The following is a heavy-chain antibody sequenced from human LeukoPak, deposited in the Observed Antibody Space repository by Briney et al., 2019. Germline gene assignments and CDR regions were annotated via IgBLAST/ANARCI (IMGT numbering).Heavy chain of an antibody. CDR1: GGSISRSIYY. Sequence: SETLSLTCTISGGSISRSIYYWDWIRQPPGKGLEWIGSIYYSGSTYYNPSLKSRVTISVDTSKNQFSLKLSSVTAADTAVYYCARPLLTPKGGMSEVVVPAAMAYYMDVWGKGTTVTVSS. V-gene: IGHV4-39*01. J-gene: IGHJ6*03. CDR3: ARPLLTPKGGMSEVVVPAAMAYYMDV. CDR2: IYYSGST. D-gene: IGHD2-2*01.